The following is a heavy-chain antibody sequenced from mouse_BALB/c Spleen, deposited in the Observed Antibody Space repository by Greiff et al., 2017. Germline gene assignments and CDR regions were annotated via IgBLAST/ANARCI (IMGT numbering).Heavy chain of an antibody. Sequence: EVKVVESGGGLVQPGGFMKLSCVASGFTFSNFWMNWVRQSPEKGLEWVAEIRLKSNNYATHYAESVKGRFTISRDDSKSSVYLQMNNLRAEDTGIYYCTRGYSFAYWGQGTLVTVSA. V-gene: IGHV6-6*02. CDR1: GFTFSNFW. D-gene: IGHD2-14*01. J-gene: IGHJ3*01. CDR2: IRLKSNNYAT. CDR3: TRGYSFAY.